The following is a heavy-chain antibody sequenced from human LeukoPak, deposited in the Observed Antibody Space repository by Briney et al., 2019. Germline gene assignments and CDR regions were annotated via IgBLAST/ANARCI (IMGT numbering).Heavy chain of an antibody. V-gene: IGHV4-34*01. D-gene: IGHD3-3*01. CDR3: ARGRQSITIFGVVIGNWFDP. Sequence: SETLSLTCAVYGGSFSGYYWSWIRQPPGKGLEWIGEINHSGSTNYNPSLKSRVTISVDTSKNQFSLKLSSVTAADTAVYYCARGRQSITIFGVVIGNWFDPWGQGTLVTVSS. J-gene: IGHJ5*02. CDR2: INHSGST. CDR1: GGSFSGYY.